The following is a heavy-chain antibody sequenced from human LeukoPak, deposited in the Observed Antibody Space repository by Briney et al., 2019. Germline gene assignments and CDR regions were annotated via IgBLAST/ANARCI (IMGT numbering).Heavy chain of an antibody. J-gene: IGHJ6*03. Sequence: SETLSLTCSVSGGSVSSSHYYWGWIRQPPGEGLQWIGNIYYSGSTYYNPSLESRVTISLDTSKNYFSLKLGSVTAADTAVYYCARQVSDYHYYYMDVWGKGTAVTVSS. D-gene: IGHD5/OR15-5a*01. CDR2: IYYSGST. V-gene: IGHV4-39*01. CDR3: ARQVSDYHYYYMDV. CDR1: GGSVSSSHYY.